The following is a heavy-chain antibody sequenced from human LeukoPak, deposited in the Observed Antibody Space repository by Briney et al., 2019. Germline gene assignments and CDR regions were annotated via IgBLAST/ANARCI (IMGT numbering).Heavy chain of an antibody. J-gene: IGHJ2*01. Sequence: GGSLRLSCAASGFSFSSYAMSWVRQAPGKGLEWVSIISDSGGDTHYSDSVNGRFTISRDNSQNTLYLQMNSLRAEDTAIYYCAKLDGVTMTDWYFDLWGRGTLVTVSS. CDR2: ISDSGGDT. V-gene: IGHV3-23*01. CDR3: AKLDGVTMTDWYFDL. D-gene: IGHD3-22*01. CDR1: GFSFSSYA.